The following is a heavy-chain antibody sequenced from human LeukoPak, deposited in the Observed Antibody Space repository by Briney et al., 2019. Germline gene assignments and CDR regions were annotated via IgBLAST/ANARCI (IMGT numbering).Heavy chain of an antibody. CDR2: IYYSGST. V-gene: IGHV4-59*01. CDR3: ARGLAYYASGKWFDP. J-gene: IGHJ5*02. D-gene: IGHD3-10*01. CDR1: GGSISSYY. Sequence: PSETLSLTCTVSGGSISSYYWSWIRQPPGKGLEWIGYIYYSGSTNYNPSLKSRVTISVDTSKNQFSLKLTSVTAADTAAYYCARGLAYYASGKWFDPWGQGTLVTVSS.